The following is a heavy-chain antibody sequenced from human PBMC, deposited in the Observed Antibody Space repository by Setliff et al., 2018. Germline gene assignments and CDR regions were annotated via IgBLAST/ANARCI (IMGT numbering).Heavy chain of an antibody. J-gene: IGHJ4*01. D-gene: IGHD3-16*01. Sequence: SETLSLTCTVSGDSTSRYFWNWIRQPPGKGLEWIGEINHSGSTNYNPSLKSRVTISVDTSKNQFSLKLSSVTAADTALYYCARGLVDERTAYPYAEYFQYWGDGTLVTVSS. CDR3: ARGLVDERTAYPYAEYFQY. V-gene: IGHV4-34*01. CDR1: GDSTSRYF. CDR2: INHSGST.